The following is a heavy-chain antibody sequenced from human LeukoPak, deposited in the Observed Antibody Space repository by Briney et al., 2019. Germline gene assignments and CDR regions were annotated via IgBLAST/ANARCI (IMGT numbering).Heavy chain of an antibody. CDR1: GDSVSSNSAA. D-gene: IGHD3-10*01. CDR3: ARDHGFEPLVWFDP. Sequence: SQTLSLTCALSGDSVSSNSAAWNWIRQSPSRGLEWLGRTYYRSKWYNDYAVSVKSRITINPDTSKNQFSLQLNSVTPEDTAVCYCARDHGFEPLVWFDPWGQGTLVTVSS. J-gene: IGHJ5*02. CDR2: TYYRSKWYN. V-gene: IGHV6-1*01.